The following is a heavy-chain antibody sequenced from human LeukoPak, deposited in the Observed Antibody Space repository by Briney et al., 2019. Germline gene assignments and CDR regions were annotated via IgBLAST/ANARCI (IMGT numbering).Heavy chain of an antibody. CDR2: ISSSGDST. CDR1: GFTFSSSA. CDR3: AKEGDRHYGDSSDY. D-gene: IGHD4-17*01. Sequence: GGSLRLSCAASGFTFSSSAMSWVRQAPGKGLEWVSAISSSGDSTYYANSVKGRFTISRGNSKDTLYLQMNSLRAEDTAVYYCAKEGDRHYGDSSDYWGQGTLVTVSS. J-gene: IGHJ4*02. V-gene: IGHV3-23*01.